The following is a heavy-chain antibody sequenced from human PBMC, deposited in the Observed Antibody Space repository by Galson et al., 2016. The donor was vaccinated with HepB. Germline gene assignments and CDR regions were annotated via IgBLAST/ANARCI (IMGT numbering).Heavy chain of an antibody. V-gene: IGHV3-11*01. CDR2: ITSSGSTI. D-gene: IGHD3-10*01. CDR3: ARDYGPGGQIQKYDY. CDR1: GFTFSGYY. J-gene: IGHJ4*02. Sequence: SLRLSCAASGFTFSGYYMSWIRQAPGKGLEWNSYITSSGSTIYYADSVKGLFTISRDNAQKSLYLQLNNLRPEDTAVYCCARDYGPGGQIQKYDYWGQGTLVTVSS.